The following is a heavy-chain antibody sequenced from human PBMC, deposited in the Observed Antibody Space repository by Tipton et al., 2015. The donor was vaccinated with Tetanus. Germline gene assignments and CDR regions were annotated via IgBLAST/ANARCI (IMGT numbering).Heavy chain of an antibody. Sequence: SLRLSCAASGFTFTDYAMTWVRQAPGKGLEWVSLIYSSGSTYYADSVKGRFTISRDSSKNTLFLQMNSLRAEDTAMYYCARDRDGDYAAFDYWGQGTLVTVSS. V-gene: IGHV3-66*01. CDR1: GFTFTDYA. CDR2: IYSSGST. J-gene: IGHJ4*02. D-gene: IGHD4-17*01. CDR3: ARDRDGDYAAFDY.